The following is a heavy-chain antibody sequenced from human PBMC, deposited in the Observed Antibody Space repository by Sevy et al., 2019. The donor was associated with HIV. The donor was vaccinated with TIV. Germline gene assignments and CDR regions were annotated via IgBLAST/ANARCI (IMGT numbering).Heavy chain of an antibody. CDR1: GYIFSDYN. CDR3: VREDINAPRTLLSFDI. D-gene: IGHD3-3*01. V-gene: IGHV1-2*06. J-gene: IGHJ3*02. Sequence: ASVKVSCKTTGYIFSDYNMHWVRQPPGQGLEWMALINPNSGVTIYAHNFRGRVSVARDTSMSTAYMELSGLTSGDTAVYYCVREDINAPRTLLSFDIWGQGTMVTVSS. CDR2: INPNSGVT.